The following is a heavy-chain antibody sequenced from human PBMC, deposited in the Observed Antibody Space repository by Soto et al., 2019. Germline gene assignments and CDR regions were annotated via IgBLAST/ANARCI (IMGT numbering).Heavy chain of an antibody. Sequence: QVQLQQWGAGLLKPSETLSLTCAVYGGSFSDYYWSWIRQPPGKGLEWIGEINHSGSTNYNPSLKSRVTISIDTSKNQFSLKLSSVTAADTAVYYCARQRGYYGMDVWGQGTTVTVSS. J-gene: IGHJ6*02. V-gene: IGHV4-34*01. CDR3: ARQRGYYGMDV. D-gene: IGHD1-1*01. CDR2: INHSGST. CDR1: GGSFSDYY.